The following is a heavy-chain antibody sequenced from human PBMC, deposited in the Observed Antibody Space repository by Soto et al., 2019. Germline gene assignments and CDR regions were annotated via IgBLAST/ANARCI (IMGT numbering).Heavy chain of an antibody. D-gene: IGHD2-2*01. CDR2: ISYDGSNK. V-gene: IGHV3-30*03. CDR1: GFTFSSYG. CDR3: AHGSGTSCYELDY. J-gene: IGHJ4*02. Sequence: QVQLVESGGGVVQPGRSLRLSCAASGFTFSSYGMHWVRQAPGKGLEWVAVISYDGSNKYYADSVKGRFTISRDNSKNTLYLQMNSLRAEDTAVYYCAHGSGTSCYELDYWGQGTLVTVSS.